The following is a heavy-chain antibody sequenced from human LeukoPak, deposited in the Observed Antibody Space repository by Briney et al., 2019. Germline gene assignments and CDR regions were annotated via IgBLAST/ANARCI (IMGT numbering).Heavy chain of an antibody. CDR1: GGSISSYY. Sequence: SETLSLTCTVSGGSISSYYWSWIRQPPGKGLEWIGYIYYSGSTNYNPSLKSRVTISVDTSKNQFSLKLSSVTAADTVVYYCARVAQGPFDYWGQGTLVTVSS. J-gene: IGHJ4*02. CDR2: IYYSGST. V-gene: IGHV4-59*01. CDR3: ARVAQGPFDY.